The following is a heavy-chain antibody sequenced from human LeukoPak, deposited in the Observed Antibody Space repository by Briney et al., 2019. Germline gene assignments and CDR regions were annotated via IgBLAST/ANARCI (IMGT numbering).Heavy chain of an antibody. CDR1: GYTFTSYY. D-gene: IGHD1-1*01. CDR2: INPSGGST. J-gene: IGHJ4*02. Sequence: GASVKVSCKASGYTFTSYYMHWVRQAPGPGLEWMGIINPSGGSTSYAQKFQGRVTMTRDTSTSTVYMELSSLRSEDTAVYYCARVLERNLDFDYWGQGTLVTVSS. V-gene: IGHV1-46*01. CDR3: ARVLERNLDFDY.